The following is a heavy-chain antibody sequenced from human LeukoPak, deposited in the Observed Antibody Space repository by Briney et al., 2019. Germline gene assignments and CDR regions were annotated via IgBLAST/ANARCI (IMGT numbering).Heavy chain of an antibody. J-gene: IGHJ3*02. V-gene: IGHV1-3*01. CDR3: ARTRLFRYFDWSEDAFDI. CDR1: GYTFTSYA. Sequence: ASVKVSCKASGYTFTSYAMHWVRQAPGQRLEWMGWINAGNGNTKYSQKFQGRVTITRDTSASTAYMELSSLRSEDTAVYYCARTRLFRYFDWSEDAFDIWGQGTMVTVSS. CDR2: INAGNGNT. D-gene: IGHD3-9*01.